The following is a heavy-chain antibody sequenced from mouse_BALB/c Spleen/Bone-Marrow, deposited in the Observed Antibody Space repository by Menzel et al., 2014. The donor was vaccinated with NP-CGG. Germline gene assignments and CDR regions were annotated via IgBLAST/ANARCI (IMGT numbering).Heavy chain of an antibody. V-gene: IGHV1-5*01. Sequence: EVQVVESGTVLARPGASVKMSCKASGYTFTSYWMHWVKQRPGQGLEWIGAIYPGNSDTSYNQKFKGKAKLTAVTSTSTAYMELSSLTNEDSAVYYCTRSWDRYYFDYWGQGTTLTVSS. D-gene: IGHD3-3*01. CDR3: TRSWDRYYFDY. CDR2: IYPGNSDT. J-gene: IGHJ2*01. CDR1: GYTFTSYW.